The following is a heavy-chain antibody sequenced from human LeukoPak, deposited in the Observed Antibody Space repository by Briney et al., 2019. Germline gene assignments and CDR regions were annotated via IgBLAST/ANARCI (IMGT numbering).Heavy chain of an antibody. Sequence: SETLSLTCAVYGGSFSGYYWSWILQPPGKGLEWIGEINHSGSTNYNPSLKSRVTISVDTSKNQFSLKLSSVTAADTAVYYCARGIGFVTMVRGALNWFDPWGQGTLVTVSS. CDR3: ARGIGFVTMVRGALNWFDP. CDR2: INHSGST. V-gene: IGHV4-34*01. J-gene: IGHJ5*02. D-gene: IGHD3-10*01. CDR1: GGSFSGYY.